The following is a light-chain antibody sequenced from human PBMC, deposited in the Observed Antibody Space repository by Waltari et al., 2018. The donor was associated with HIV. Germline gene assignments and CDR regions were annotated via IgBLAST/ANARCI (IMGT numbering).Light chain of an antibody. Sequence: SYVLTQPPSVSVAPGTTAWVRCGGNNIGSKSVHWYQQKPGQAPVVVIYYDSDRPSGIPERFSGSNSGDTATLTIRRVEAGDEADYYCQLWDSNTDHPVFGGGTKLTVL. CDR1: NIGSKS. V-gene: IGLV3-21*04. CDR3: QLWDSNTDHPV. CDR2: YDS. J-gene: IGLJ2*01.